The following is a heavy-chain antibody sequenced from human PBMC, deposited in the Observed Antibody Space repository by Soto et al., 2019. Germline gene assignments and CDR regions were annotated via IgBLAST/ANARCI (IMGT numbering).Heavy chain of an antibody. J-gene: IGHJ4*02. Sequence: VQLVESGGGLVQPGGSLKLSCAASGFTFSGSAMHWVRQASGKGLEWVGRIRSKANSYATAYAASVKGRFTISRDDSKNTAYLQMNSLKTEDTAVYYCTRHSYSSSWHYYFDYWGQGTLVTVSS. V-gene: IGHV3-73*01. CDR2: IRSKANSYAT. CDR1: GFTFSGSA. D-gene: IGHD6-13*01. CDR3: TRHSYSSSWHYYFDY.